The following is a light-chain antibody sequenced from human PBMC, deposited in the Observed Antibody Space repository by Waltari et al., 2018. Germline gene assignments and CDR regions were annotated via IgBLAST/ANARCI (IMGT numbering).Light chain of an antibody. CDR3: SSYRRSDIVV. Sequence: QSALTQPASVSRSPGQSTTISCTGTSSYVGGYNYVSWYQHHPGKAPKIMIYDVNDRPSGVSNRFSGSKSGNTASLTISGLQAEDEADYYCSSYRRSDIVVFGGGTKLTVL. CDR2: DVN. CDR1: SSYVGGYNY. J-gene: IGLJ2*01. V-gene: IGLV2-14*03.